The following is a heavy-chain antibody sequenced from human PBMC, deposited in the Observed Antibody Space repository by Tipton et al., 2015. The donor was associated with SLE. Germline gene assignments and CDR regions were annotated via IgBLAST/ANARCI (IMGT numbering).Heavy chain of an antibody. J-gene: IGHJ4*02. CDR3: VKGGDYSKYTYFDF. D-gene: IGHD4-11*01. CDR1: GFSFNDYA. CDR2: VTWNSGGI. V-gene: IGHV3-9*01. Sequence: SLRLSCAAAGFSFNDYAMHWVRQVPGKGLEWVSGVTWNSGGIAYADSVKGRFTISRDSAENSLYLQMDSLRPEDTALYYCVKGGDYSKYTYFDFWGQGTLVTVSS.